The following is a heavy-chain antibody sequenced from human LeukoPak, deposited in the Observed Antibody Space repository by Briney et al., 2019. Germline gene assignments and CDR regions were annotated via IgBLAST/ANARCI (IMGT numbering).Heavy chain of an antibody. Sequence: ASETLSLTCAVYGGSFSGYYWSWIRQPPGKGLEWIGEINHSGSTNYNPSLKSRVTISVDTSKNQFSLKLSSVTAADTAVYYCARVTGWELLGWFDPWGQGTLVTVSS. CDR1: GGSFSGYY. CDR2: INHSGST. J-gene: IGHJ5*02. D-gene: IGHD1-26*01. V-gene: IGHV4-34*01. CDR3: ARVTGWELLGWFDP.